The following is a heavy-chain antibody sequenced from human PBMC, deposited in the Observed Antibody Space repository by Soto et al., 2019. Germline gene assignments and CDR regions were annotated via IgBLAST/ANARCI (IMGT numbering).Heavy chain of an antibody. J-gene: IGHJ4*02. Sequence: ASVKVSCKASGYTFTSYAMHWVRQAPGQRLEWMGWINAGNGNTKYSQKFQGRVTITRDTSASTAYMELSSLRSEDTAVYYCARGYFDWLLLHYWGQGTLVTVSS. CDR2: INAGNGNT. CDR1: GYTFTSYA. D-gene: IGHD3-9*01. V-gene: IGHV1-3*01. CDR3: ARGYFDWLLLHY.